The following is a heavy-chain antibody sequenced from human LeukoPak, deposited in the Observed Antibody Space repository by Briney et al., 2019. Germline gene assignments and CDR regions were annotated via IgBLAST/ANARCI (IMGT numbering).Heavy chain of an antibody. J-gene: IGHJ4*02. CDR2: IYSGAGT. D-gene: IGHD1-26*01. CDR3: ARDSSGPRY. CDR1: GFTVSNNY. V-gene: IGHV3-53*01. Sequence: GGSLRLSCAASGFTVSNNYMSWVRQAPGKGLEWVSVIYSGAGTYYADSVKGRFTISRDSSKNTLYLQMNSLRAEDTAVYYCARDSSGPRYWGQGTLVTVSS.